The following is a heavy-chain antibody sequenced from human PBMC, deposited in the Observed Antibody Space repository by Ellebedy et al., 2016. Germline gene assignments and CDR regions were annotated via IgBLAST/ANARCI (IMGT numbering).Heavy chain of an antibody. J-gene: IGHJ5*02. CDR2: IYYSGST. D-gene: IGHD2-21*01. Sequence: SETLSLXCTVSGGSISSYYWSWIRQPPGKGLEWIGYIYYSGSTNYNPSLKSRVTISVDTSKNQFSLKLSSVTAADTAVYYCASYEPYSNWFDPWGQGTLVTVSS. CDR3: ASYEPYSNWFDP. CDR1: GGSISSYY. V-gene: IGHV4-59*01.